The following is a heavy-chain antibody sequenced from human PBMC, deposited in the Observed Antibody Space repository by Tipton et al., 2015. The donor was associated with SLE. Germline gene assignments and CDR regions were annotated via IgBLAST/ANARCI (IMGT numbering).Heavy chain of an antibody. D-gene: IGHD2-15*01. Sequence: SLRLSCAASGFTFSSYGMHWVRQAPGKGLEWVAVIWSDGTNKYYGDSVKGRFTISRDNSKNTLYLQMNSLRAEDTAVYYCARARYCSGGSCYGAAFDIWGQGTMVTVSS. CDR2: IWSDGTNK. CDR3: ARARYCSGGSCYGAAFDI. CDR1: GFTFSSYG. J-gene: IGHJ3*02. V-gene: IGHV3-33*01.